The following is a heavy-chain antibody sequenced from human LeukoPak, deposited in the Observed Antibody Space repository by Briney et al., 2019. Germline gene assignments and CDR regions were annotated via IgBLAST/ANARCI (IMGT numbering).Heavy chain of an antibody. Sequence: PGGSLRLSCAASGFTFSSYGMHWVRQAPGKGLEWVAFMRYDGSNKYYADSVKGRFTISRDNSKNTLYLQMSSLRAEDTAVYYCAKDRGSSWANAFDIWGQGTMVTVSS. CDR1: GFTFSSYG. CDR2: MRYDGSNK. J-gene: IGHJ3*02. V-gene: IGHV3-30*02. CDR3: AKDRGSSWANAFDI. D-gene: IGHD6-13*01.